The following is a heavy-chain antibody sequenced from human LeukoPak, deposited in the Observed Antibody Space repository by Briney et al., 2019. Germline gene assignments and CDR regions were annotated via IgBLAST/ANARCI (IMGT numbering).Heavy chain of an antibody. D-gene: IGHD3-22*01. CDR3: ARDTYYYDSSGYPD. CDR2: VSGSGGST. J-gene: IGHJ4*02. CDR1: GFTFSSYA. Sequence: GGSLRLSCAASGFTFSSYAMSWVRQAPGKGLEWVSGVSGSGGSTYYADSVKGRLTISRDNAKNSLYLQMNSLRAEDTAVYYCARDTYYYDSSGYPDWGQGTLVTVSS. V-gene: IGHV3-23*01.